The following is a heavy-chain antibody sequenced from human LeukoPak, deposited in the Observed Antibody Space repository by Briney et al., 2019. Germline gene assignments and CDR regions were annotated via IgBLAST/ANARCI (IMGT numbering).Heavy chain of an antibody. J-gene: IGHJ1*01. D-gene: IGHD1/OR15-1a*01. V-gene: IGHV3-48*01. CDR3: AKGGEQVTWNFQN. CDR1: GFTFSRDS. Sequence: PGGSLRLSCAASGFTFSRDSMNWVRQAPGKGLEWVSYISSSSSTIYYADSVKGRFTISRDNAKNSLYLQMNSLRAEDTAVYYCAKGGEQVTWNFQNWGQGTLVTVSS. CDR2: ISSSSSTI.